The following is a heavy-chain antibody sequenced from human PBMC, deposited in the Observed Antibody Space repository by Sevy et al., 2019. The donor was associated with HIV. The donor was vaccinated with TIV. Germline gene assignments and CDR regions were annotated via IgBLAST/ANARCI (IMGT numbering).Heavy chain of an antibody. V-gene: IGHV1-69*10. CDR2: IIPRPGIA. CDR1: GGSLSNYG. CDR3: ASVRPCGGDCYFFDS. J-gene: IGHJ4*02. Sequence: ASVKVSCMASGGSLSNYGMNWVRQAPGQGLEWMGGIIPRPGIANYAQKVQDRVTITADESTGTVYMEGRGLRFEDTGVYYCASVRPCGGDCYFFDSWGQGTLVTVSS. D-gene: IGHD2-21*02.